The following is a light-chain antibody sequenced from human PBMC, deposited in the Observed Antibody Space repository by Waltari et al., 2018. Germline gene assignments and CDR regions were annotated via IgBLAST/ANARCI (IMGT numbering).Light chain of an antibody. CDR1: SLRRYY. J-gene: IGLJ2*01. CDR2: DIK. Sequence: TQDPAVSVAMGQTVRITCTGDSLRRYYATWYQKRPGQAPILVMYDIKSRPSGVPARFYGSSSDDTASLTITGAQAEDEAYYYCHSRDASGSGGAFGGGTKLTVL. CDR3: HSRDASGSGGA. V-gene: IGLV3-19*01.